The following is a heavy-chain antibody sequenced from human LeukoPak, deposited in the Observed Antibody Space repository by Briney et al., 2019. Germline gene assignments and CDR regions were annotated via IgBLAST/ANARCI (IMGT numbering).Heavy chain of an antibody. CDR1: GYTFTGYY. J-gene: IGHJ4*02. CDR3: ARSLVN. V-gene: IGHV1-2*02. Sequence: GASVKVSCKASGYTFTGYYMHWVRQAPGQGLEWMGWINSNSGVTKYAQKFQGRITMTRDTSIRTGYMELRSLISDDTAMYYCARSLVNWGRGTLVTVSS. CDR2: INSNSGVT. D-gene: IGHD6-6*01.